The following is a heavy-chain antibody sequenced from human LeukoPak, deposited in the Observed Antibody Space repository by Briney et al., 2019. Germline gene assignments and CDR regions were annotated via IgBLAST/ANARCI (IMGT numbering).Heavy chain of an antibody. V-gene: IGHV3-48*03. CDR1: GFTFSSYE. CDR3: ATPPAAGAYYYYGMDV. Sequence: GGSLRLSCAASGFTFSSYEMNWVRQAPGKGLEWVSYISSSGSTIYYADSVKGRFTISRDNAKNSLYLQMNSLRAKDTAVYYCATPPAAGAYYYYGMDVWGQGTTVTVSS. D-gene: IGHD6-13*01. CDR2: ISSSGSTI. J-gene: IGHJ6*02.